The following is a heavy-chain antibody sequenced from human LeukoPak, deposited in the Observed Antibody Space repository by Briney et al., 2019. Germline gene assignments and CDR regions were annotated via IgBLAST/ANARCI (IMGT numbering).Heavy chain of an antibody. CDR1: GFAFSSYG. CDR3: AKAWYYYDSTGIGY. V-gene: IGHV3-30*02. J-gene: IGHJ4*02. Sequence: PGGSLRLSCAASGFAFSSYGMHWVRQAPGKGLEWVAFIRYDGSNKYYADSVKGRFTISRDNSKNTLYLQMNSLRAEDTAVYYCAKAWYYYDSTGIGYWGQGTLVTVSS. CDR2: IRYDGSNK. D-gene: IGHD3-22*01.